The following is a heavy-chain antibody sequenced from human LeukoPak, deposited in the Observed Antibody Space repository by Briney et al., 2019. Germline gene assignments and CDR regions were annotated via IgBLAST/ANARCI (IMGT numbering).Heavy chain of an antibody. D-gene: IGHD4-23*01. V-gene: IGHV1-18*01. CDR1: GYTFTSYG. J-gene: IGHJ4*02. Sequence: GASVKVSCKASGYTFTSYGISWVRQAPGQGLEWMGWISAYNGNTNYAQKLQGRVTMTTDTSTSTAYMELRSLRSDDTAVYYCARTRRFYGGNSVLVCDYWGQGTLVTVSS. CDR2: ISAYNGNT. CDR3: ARTRRFYGGNSVLVCDY.